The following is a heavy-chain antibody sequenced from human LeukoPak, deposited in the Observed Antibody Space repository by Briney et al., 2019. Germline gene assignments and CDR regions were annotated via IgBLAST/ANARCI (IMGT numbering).Heavy chain of an antibody. Sequence: ASVKVSCKASGYTFTSYDINWVRQAPGQGLEWMGWINPNSGGTNYAQKFQGRVTMTRDTSISTAYMELSRLRSDDTAVYYCAREPSIVGADSPSDYWGQGTLVTVSS. CDR1: GYTFTSYD. D-gene: IGHD1-26*01. V-gene: IGHV1-2*02. J-gene: IGHJ4*02. CDR3: AREPSIVGADSPSDY. CDR2: INPNSGGT.